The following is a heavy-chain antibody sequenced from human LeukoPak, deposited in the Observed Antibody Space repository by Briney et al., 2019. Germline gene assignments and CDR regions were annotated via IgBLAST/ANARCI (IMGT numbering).Heavy chain of an antibody. J-gene: IGHJ4*02. CDR1: AFTFSRYW. CDR3: ARGSLGDGSLLVDY. Sequence: GGSLRLSCAASAFTFSRYWMHWVRHAPGKGLVWVSRINSDGSDISYADSVKGRFTISRDNAKNTVYLQMNSLRVEDTAVYYCARGSLGDGSLLVDYWGQGTLVTVSS. CDR2: INSDGSDI. V-gene: IGHV3-74*01. D-gene: IGHD1-26*01.